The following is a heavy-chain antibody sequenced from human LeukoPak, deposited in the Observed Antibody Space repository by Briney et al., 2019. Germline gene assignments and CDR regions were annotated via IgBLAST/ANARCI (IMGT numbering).Heavy chain of an antibody. Sequence: GGSLRLSCAASGFTFSSYAMHWVRQAPGKGLEWVAVISYDGSNKYYADSVKGRFTISRDNSKNTLYLQMNSLRAEDTAVYYCARVQWLVPPTDCYYYGMDVWGQGTTVTVSS. V-gene: IGHV3-30*04. D-gene: IGHD6-19*01. CDR1: GFTFSSYA. CDR3: ARVQWLVPPTDCYYYGMDV. J-gene: IGHJ6*02. CDR2: ISYDGSNK.